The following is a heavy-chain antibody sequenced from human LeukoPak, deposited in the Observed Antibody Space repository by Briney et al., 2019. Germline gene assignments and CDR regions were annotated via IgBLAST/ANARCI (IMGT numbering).Heavy chain of an antibody. D-gene: IGHD6-13*01. Sequence: GGSLRLSCAASGFTFSSYWMSWVRQAPGKGLEWVANIKQDGSEKYYVDSVKGRFTISRDNAKNSLYLQMNSLRAEDTAVYYCARVEGLYSSSWYWDYWGQGTLVTVSS. CDR2: IKQDGSEK. J-gene: IGHJ4*02. CDR3: ARVEGLYSSSWYWDY. CDR1: GFTFSSYW. V-gene: IGHV3-7*01.